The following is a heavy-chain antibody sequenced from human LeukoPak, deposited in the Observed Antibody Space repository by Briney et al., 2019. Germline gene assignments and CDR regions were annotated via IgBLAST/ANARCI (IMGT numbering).Heavy chain of an antibody. Sequence: GGSLRLSCAASGFTFSSYEMNWVRQAPGKGLEWVSYISSSGSTIYYADSVKGRFTISRDNAKNSLYLQTNSLRAEDTAVYYCAKCEVVPAAMLWTPDYWGQGTLVTVSS. CDR2: ISSSGSTI. CDR3: AKCEVVPAAMLWTPDY. CDR1: GFTFSSYE. D-gene: IGHD2-2*01. J-gene: IGHJ4*02. V-gene: IGHV3-48*03.